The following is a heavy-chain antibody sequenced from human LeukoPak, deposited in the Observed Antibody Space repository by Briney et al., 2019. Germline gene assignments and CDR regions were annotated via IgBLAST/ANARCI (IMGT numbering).Heavy chain of an antibody. CDR2: INHSGST. J-gene: IGHJ3*02. CDR3: ARTVVLRYFDWARAFDI. V-gene: IGHV4-34*01. D-gene: IGHD3-9*01. Sequence: ETLSLTCAVYGGSFSGYYWSWIRQPPGKGREWIGEINHSGSTNYNPSLKSRVTISVDTSKNQFSLKLSSVTAADTAVYYCARTVVLRYFDWARAFDIWGQGTMVTVSS. CDR1: GGSFSGYY.